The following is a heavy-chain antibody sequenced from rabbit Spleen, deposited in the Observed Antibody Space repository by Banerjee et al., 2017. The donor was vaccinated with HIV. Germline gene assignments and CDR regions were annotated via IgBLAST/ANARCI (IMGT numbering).Heavy chain of an antibody. Sequence: QEQLVESGGGLVQPEGSLTLTCKASGLDFSSNYWICWVRQAPGKGLEWIACIDVTKSGSSYYASWAKGRLTISKTSSTTVTLQMTSLTAADTATYFCARDAAGREDFNLWGPGTLVTVS. CDR2: IDVTKSGSS. D-gene: IGHD4-2*01. V-gene: IGHV1S45*01. J-gene: IGHJ4*01. CDR3: ARDAAGREDFNL. CDR1: GLDFSSNYW.